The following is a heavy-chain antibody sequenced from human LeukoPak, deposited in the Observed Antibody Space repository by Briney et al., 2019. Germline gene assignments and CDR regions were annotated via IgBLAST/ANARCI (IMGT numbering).Heavy chain of an antibody. D-gene: IGHD4-17*01. CDR3: ATKDWYTVTREAFDI. J-gene: IGHJ3*02. CDR2: IRYDGTNK. Sequence: PGGSLRLSCAASGFIFSDYGMHWVRQAPGKGLEWVTFIRYDGTNKYYADSVKGRFTISRDNSKNIVYLQMNSRRAEDTAVYYCATKDWYTVTREAFDIWGQGTMVTVSS. V-gene: IGHV3-30*02. CDR1: GFIFSDYG.